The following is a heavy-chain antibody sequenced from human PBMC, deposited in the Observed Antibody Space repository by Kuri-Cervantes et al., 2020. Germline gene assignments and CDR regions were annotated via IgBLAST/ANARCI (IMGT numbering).Heavy chain of an antibody. Sequence: GGSLRLSCAASGYISDYAWKRGVRQAPGKGLEWMAVISYDGSNKYYADSVKGRFTISRDNSKNTLYLQMNSLRAEDTAVYYCARGLKYSSSWFESVAGGGWGTYYYYGMDVWGQGTTVTVSS. D-gene: IGHD6-13*01. CDR2: ISYDGSNK. CDR1: GYISDYAW. CDR3: ARGLKYSSSWFESVAGGGWGTYYYYGMDV. V-gene: IGHV3-30*03. J-gene: IGHJ6*02.